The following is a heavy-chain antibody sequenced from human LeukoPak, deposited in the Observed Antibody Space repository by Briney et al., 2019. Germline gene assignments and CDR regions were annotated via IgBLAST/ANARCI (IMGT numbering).Heavy chain of an antibody. CDR1: GFTFDDYA. J-gene: IGHJ4*02. CDR2: ISWDSGSI. Sequence: PGGSLRLSCAASGFTFDDYAMHWVRQAPGKGLEWVSGISWDSGSIGYADSVKGRFTISRDNAKNSLYLQMNSLRSDDTAVYYCARDTTYYDYVWGSSPTQEFDYWGQGTLVTVSS. V-gene: IGHV3-9*01. D-gene: IGHD3-16*01. CDR3: ARDTTYYDYVWGSSPTQEFDY.